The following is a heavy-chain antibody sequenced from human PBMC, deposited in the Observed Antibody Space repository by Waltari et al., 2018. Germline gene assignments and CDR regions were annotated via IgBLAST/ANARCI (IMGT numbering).Heavy chain of an antibody. D-gene: IGHD3-10*01. CDR3: ARRSYGSGSYPH. Sequence: QVQLQQWGAGLLKPSETLSLTCAVYGGSFSGYYWSWIRQPPGKGLEWIGEINHSGSTNYNPSLKSRVTISVDTSKNQFSLKLSSVTAADTAVYYCARRSYGSGSYPHWGQGTLVTVSS. CDR2: INHSGST. J-gene: IGHJ4*02. V-gene: IGHV4-34*01. CDR1: GGSFSGYY.